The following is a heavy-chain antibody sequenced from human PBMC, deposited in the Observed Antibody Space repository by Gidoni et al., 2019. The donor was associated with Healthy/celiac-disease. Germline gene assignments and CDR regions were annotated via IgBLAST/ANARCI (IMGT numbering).Heavy chain of an antibody. D-gene: IGHD3-22*01. CDR3: ARVGDSSGYYYYYYGMDV. Sequence: QVQLVQSGAEVKKPGSSVKVSCKASGGTFSSYAISWVRQAPGKGLEWMGGIIPIFGTANYAQKFQGRVTITADESTSTAYMELSSLRSEDTAVYYCARVGDSSGYYYYYYGMDVWGQGTTVTVSS. V-gene: IGHV1-69*12. J-gene: IGHJ6*02. CDR1: GGTFSSYA. CDR2: IIPIFGTA.